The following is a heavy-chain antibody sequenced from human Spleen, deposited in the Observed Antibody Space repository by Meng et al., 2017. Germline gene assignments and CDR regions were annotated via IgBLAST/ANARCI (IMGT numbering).Heavy chain of an antibody. Sequence: SVNVSCKASGGTFSSYTISWVRQAPGQGLEWMGRIIPILGIANYAQKFQGRVTITADKSTSTAYMELSSLRSEDTAVYYCARQQGLGPVGVAFDIWGHGTMVTVSS. D-gene: IGHD3-10*01. J-gene: IGHJ3*02. CDR3: ARQQGLGPVGVAFDI. V-gene: IGHV1-69*02. CDR1: GGTFSSYT. CDR2: IIPILGIA.